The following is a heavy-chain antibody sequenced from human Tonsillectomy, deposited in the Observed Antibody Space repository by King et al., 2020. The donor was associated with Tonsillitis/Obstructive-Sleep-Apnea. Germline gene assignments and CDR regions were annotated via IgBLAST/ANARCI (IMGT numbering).Heavy chain of an antibody. D-gene: IGHD2-2*01. CDR2: IYHSGST. CDR3: ARAEGSYCSSTSCSPYPS. Sequence: VQLQESGPGLVKPSGTLSLTCAVSGGSISSSNWWSWVRQPPGKGLEWIGEIYHSGSTNYNPSLKSRVTISVDKSKNQFSLKLSSVTAADTAVYYCARAEGSYCSSTSCSPYPSWGKGTTVTVSS. J-gene: IGHJ6*04. V-gene: IGHV4-4*02. CDR1: GGSISSSNW.